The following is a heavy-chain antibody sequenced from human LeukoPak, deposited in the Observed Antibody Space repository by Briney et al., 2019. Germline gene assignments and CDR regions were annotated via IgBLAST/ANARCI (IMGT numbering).Heavy chain of an antibody. V-gene: IGHV1-18*01. Sequence: ASVKVSCKASGYTFTSYGISWVRQAPGQGLEWMGWTSAYNGNTNYAQKLQGRVTMTTDTSTSTAYVELRSLRSDDTAVYYCARVSRDFWITEGDYWGQGTLVTVSS. CDR1: GYTFTSYG. J-gene: IGHJ4*02. CDR3: ARVSRDFWITEGDY. D-gene: IGHD3-3*01. CDR2: TSAYNGNT.